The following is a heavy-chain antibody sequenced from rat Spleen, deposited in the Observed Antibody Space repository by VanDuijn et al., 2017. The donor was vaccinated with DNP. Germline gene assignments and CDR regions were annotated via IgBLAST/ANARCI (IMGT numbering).Heavy chain of an antibody. Sequence: EVQLVESGGGLVQPGGSMKLSCAASGFTFSSFPMAWVRQAATKGLEWVATISASVGSTYYRDYVKGRFTISRVNTQSTLPLQMTRLRSEDTAAYYCTTLNFYASLSEYLDYWGQGVMVTVSS. V-gene: IGHV5-46*01. J-gene: IGHJ2*01. CDR3: TTLNFYASLSEYLDY. CDR2: ISASVGST. CDR1: GFTFSSFP. D-gene: IGHD1-12*01.